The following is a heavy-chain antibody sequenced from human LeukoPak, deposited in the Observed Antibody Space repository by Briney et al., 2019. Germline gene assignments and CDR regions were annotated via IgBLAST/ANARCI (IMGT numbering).Heavy chain of an antibody. J-gene: IGHJ4*02. CDR1: GLAFSVYN. V-gene: IGHV3-74*01. CDR3: VVGGSPGY. D-gene: IGHD2-15*01. Sequence: GRSLSLSCAASGLAFSVYNMHLVRPAPRKGLVWVSRISTDGYTTDYADFVQGRFTASRDNTKNTWSLEMNSLRAEDTAVYYCVVGGSPGYWGQGTLVTVSS. CDR2: ISTDGYTT.